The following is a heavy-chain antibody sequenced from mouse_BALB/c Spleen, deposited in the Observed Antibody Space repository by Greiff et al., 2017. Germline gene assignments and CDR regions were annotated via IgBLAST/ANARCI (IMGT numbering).Heavy chain of an antibody. CDR1: GYSITSGYY. V-gene: IGHV3-6*02. CDR2: ISYDGSN. Sequence: EVKLQESGPGLVKPSQSLSLTCSVTGYSITSGYYWNWIRQFPGNKLEWMGYISYDGSNNYHPSLKNRISITRDTSKNQFFLKLNSVTTEDTATYYCARRYGHWGQGTLVTVSA. CDR3: ARRYGH. J-gene: IGHJ3*02.